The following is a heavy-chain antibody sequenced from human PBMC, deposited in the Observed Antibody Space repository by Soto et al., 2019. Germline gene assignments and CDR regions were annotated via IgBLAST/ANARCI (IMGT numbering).Heavy chain of an antibody. CDR3: ARKGPGSGTYHRDY. Sequence: TGGSLRLSCAASGFTFSSYVMSWVRQAPGKGLEWVSGISFTGSTYYADSVKGRFTISRDNSKSTLYLQMNSLRAEDTALYYCARKGPGSGTYHRDYWGQGTLVTVSS. V-gene: IGHV3-23*01. J-gene: IGHJ4*02. D-gene: IGHD3-10*01. CDR1: GFTFSSYV. CDR2: ISFTGST.